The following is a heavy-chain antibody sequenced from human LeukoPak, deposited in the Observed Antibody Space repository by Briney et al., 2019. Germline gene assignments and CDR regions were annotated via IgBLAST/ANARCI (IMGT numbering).Heavy chain of an antibody. CDR2: IYYSGST. CDR3: ARAMLYYYGSGSYWGTCDY. Sequence: SETLSLTCTVSGGSISSYYWSWIRQPPGKGLEWIGYIYYSGSTNYNPSLKSRVTISVDTSNNQFSLKLSSVTAADSAVYYCARAMLYYYGSGSYWGTCDYWGQGTLVTVSS. D-gene: IGHD3-10*01. J-gene: IGHJ4*02. V-gene: IGHV4-59*01. CDR1: GGSISSYY.